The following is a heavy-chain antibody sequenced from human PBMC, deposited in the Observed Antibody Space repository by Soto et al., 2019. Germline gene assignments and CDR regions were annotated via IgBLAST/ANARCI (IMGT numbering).Heavy chain of an antibody. Sequence: ASVKVSCKASGYSFSFYGINWVRQAPGQGLEWMGWINPNSGGTNYAQKFQGWVTMTRDTSISTAYMELSRLRSDDTAVYYCARGEGSSSGWNYYYGMDVWGQGTTVTVSS. D-gene: IGHD6-13*01. V-gene: IGHV1-2*04. CDR2: INPNSGGT. J-gene: IGHJ6*02. CDR1: GYSFSFYG. CDR3: ARGEGSSSGWNYYYGMDV.